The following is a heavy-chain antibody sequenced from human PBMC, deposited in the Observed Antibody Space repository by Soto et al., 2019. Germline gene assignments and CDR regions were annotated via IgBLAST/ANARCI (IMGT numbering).Heavy chain of an antibody. CDR1: GFTFSSYS. Sequence: EVQLVESGGGLVQPGGSLRLSCAASGFTFSSYSMNWVRQAPGKGLEWVSSISSSSSYIYYADSVKGRFTISRDNAKNSLYLQMNSLRAEDTAVYYCARDSTSIAAPTTEYYYYGMDVWGQGTTVTVSS. CDR2: ISSSSSYI. D-gene: IGHD6-13*01. CDR3: ARDSTSIAAPTTEYYYYGMDV. V-gene: IGHV3-21*01. J-gene: IGHJ6*02.